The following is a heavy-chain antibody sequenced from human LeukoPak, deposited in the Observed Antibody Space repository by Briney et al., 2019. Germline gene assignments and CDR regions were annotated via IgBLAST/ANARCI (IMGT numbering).Heavy chain of an antibody. CDR2: IYYSGST. D-gene: IGHD4-17*01. Sequence: PSETLSLTCTVSGGSISSYYWSWIWQPPGKGLEWIGYIYYSGSTNYNPSLKSRVTISVDTSKNQFSLKLSSVTAADTAVYYCARTTTVTNFDYWGQGTLVTVSS. CDR1: GGSISSYY. V-gene: IGHV4-59*01. CDR3: ARTTTVTNFDY. J-gene: IGHJ4*02.